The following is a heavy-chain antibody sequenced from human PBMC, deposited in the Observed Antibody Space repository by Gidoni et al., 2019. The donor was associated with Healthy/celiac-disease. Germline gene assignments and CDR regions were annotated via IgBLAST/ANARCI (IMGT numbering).Heavy chain of an antibody. Sequence: EVQLVQSGAEVKKPGESLKISCKGSGYSFTSYWIGWVRPMPGKGLEWMGIICPGDSDTRYSPSFQGQVTISADKSISTAYLQWSSLKASDTAMYYCARLSSSWQDFAFFDYWGQGTLVTVSS. CDR2: ICPGDSDT. D-gene: IGHD6-13*01. CDR1: GYSFTSYW. CDR3: ARLSSSWQDFAFFDY. V-gene: IGHV5-51*03. J-gene: IGHJ4*02.